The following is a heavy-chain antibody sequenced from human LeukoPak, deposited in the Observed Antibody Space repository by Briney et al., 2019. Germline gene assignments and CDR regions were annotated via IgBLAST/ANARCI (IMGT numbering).Heavy chain of an antibody. D-gene: IGHD1/OR15-1a*01. Sequence: ASVKVSCKASGYTFTSYYMHWVRQAPGQGLEWMGIINPSGGSTSYAQKFQGRVTMTRDMSTSTVYMELSSLRSEDTAVYYCARAPELGWPTTHFDYWGQGTLVTVSS. CDR3: ARAPELGWPTTHFDY. J-gene: IGHJ4*02. V-gene: IGHV1-46*01. CDR1: GYTFTSYY. CDR2: INPSGGST.